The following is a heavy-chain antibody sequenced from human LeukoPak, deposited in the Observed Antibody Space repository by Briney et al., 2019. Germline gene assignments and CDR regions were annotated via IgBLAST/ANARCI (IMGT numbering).Heavy chain of an antibody. CDR1: GFTFSSYA. Sequence: PGGSLRLSCAASGFTFSSYAMSWVRQAPGKGLEWVSAISGSGGSTYYADSVKGRFTISRDNSKNTLYLQMNSLRAEDTAVYYFAKDSLYSSSWYTYYFDYWGQGTLVTVSS. D-gene: IGHD6-13*01. V-gene: IGHV3-23*01. CDR2: ISGSGGST. CDR3: AKDSLYSSSWYTYYFDY. J-gene: IGHJ4*02.